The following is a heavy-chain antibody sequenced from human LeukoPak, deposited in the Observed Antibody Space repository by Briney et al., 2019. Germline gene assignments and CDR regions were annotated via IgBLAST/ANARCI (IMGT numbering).Heavy chain of an antibody. CDR1: GFALDDYA. CDR3: ANARGSSSWFGY. Sequence: QRGGTLRPSCAASGFALDDYAMHWVRHAPAKGQEGVLGISRNSGSTGYADSVKGQFTISRDNAKNSLHLQMNSLRAEDTALYYFANARGSSSWFGYWGQGTLVTVSS. CDR2: ISRNSGST. J-gene: IGHJ4*02. D-gene: IGHD6-13*01. V-gene: IGHV3-9*01.